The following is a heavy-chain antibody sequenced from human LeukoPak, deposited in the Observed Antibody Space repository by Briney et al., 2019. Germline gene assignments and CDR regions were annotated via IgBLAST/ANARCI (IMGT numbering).Heavy chain of an antibody. CDR3: ARDPTPRYCSGGSCYTHYGMDV. D-gene: IGHD2-15*01. Sequence: PGGSLRLSCAASGFTLRSHGMHWVSQAPGKGLEWVSSISSSSSYIYYADSVKGRLTISRDNAKNSLYLQMNSLRAEDTAVYYCARDPTPRYCSGGSCYTHYGMDVWGQGTTVTVSS. V-gene: IGHV3-21*01. J-gene: IGHJ6*02. CDR1: GFTLRSHG. CDR2: ISSSSSYI.